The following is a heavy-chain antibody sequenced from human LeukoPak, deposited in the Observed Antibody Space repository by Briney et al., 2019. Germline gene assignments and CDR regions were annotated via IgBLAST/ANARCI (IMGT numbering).Heavy chain of an antibody. Sequence: ASVKVSCKASRYTFTGYYMNWVRQAPGQGLGWLGWINPNSGDTKYPQKFRGRVTMTRDTSINTAYMELNRVTSDDTAVYYCARGGEDSIGDWGNWFDPWGQGTLVTVSS. CDR3: ARGGEDSIGDWGNWFDP. CDR2: INPNSGDT. V-gene: IGHV1-2*02. J-gene: IGHJ5*02. D-gene: IGHD3-10*01. CDR1: RYTFTGYY.